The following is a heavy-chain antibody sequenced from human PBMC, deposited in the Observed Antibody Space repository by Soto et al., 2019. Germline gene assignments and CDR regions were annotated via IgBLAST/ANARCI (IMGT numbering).Heavy chain of an antibody. Sequence: SETLSLTCTVSGGSISNYYWSWVRQSPGKGLEWIGYIFYIGTTNYNPSLKSRVTISLDTSKNQFSLKLRSVTAADTAVYYCVRGGGGYGNGTIDYWGQGTLVTGS. V-gene: IGHV4-59*01. J-gene: IGHJ4*02. CDR3: VRGGGGYGNGTIDY. CDR2: IFYIGTT. D-gene: IGHD5-18*01. CDR1: GGSISNYY.